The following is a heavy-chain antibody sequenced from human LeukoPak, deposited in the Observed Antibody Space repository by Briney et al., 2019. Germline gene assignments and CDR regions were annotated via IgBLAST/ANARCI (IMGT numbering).Heavy chain of an antibody. CDR3: ASCGSCYSDYYYYDGMDV. D-gene: IGHD2-15*01. J-gene: IGHJ6*02. V-gene: IGHV1-18*01. CDR1: GYIFTSYG. Sequence: GASVKVSCKASGYIFTSYGISRVRQAPGQGLEWMGWISAYNGNTNYAQKVQGRVTITTDTSTSTAYMELRRLRSDDTAVYYCASCGSCYSDYYYYDGMDVWGQGTTVTVSS. CDR2: ISAYNGNT.